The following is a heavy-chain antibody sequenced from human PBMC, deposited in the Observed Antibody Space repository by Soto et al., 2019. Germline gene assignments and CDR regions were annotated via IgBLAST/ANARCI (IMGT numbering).Heavy chain of an antibody. CDR3: ARALGSWGAYYFDY. CDR1: GFSLNTYGVG. CDR2: IYWDDDK. J-gene: IGHJ4*02. D-gene: IGHD3-16*01. V-gene: IGHV2-5*02. Sequence: QMTLNESGPTLVKPTQTLTLTCTVSGFSLNTYGVGVGWIRQPPGKALEWLALIYWDDDKRYSPSLKSRLTITKDTSKNQVVLTMTNMDPVDTVTYYCARALGSWGAYYFDYWGQGTLVTVSS.